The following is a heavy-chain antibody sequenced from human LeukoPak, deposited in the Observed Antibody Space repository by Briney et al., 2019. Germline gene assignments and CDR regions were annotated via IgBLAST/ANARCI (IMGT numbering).Heavy chain of an antibody. Sequence: SETLSLTCAVYGGSFSGYYWSWIRQPPGKGLEWIGEINHSGSTNYNPSLKSRVTISVETSKNQFSLKLSSVTAADTAVYYCARKPNRGVIIRPRCFDYWGQGTLVTVSS. V-gene: IGHV4-34*01. J-gene: IGHJ4*02. CDR1: GGSFSGYY. CDR2: INHSGST. D-gene: IGHD3-10*01. CDR3: ARKPNRGVIIRPRCFDY.